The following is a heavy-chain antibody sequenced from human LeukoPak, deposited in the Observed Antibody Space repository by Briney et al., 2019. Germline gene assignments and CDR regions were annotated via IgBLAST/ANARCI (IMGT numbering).Heavy chain of an antibody. Sequence: GASVKVSCKASGYTFTSYGISWVRQAPGQGLEWMGWISAYNGNTNYAQKLQGRVTMTTDTSTSTAYMELRSLRSDDTAVYYCARDLEIAAAGTFNYYYCYGMDVWGQGTTVTVSS. CDR1: GYTFTSYG. CDR2: ISAYNGNT. CDR3: ARDLEIAAAGTFNYYYCYGMDV. D-gene: IGHD6-13*01. V-gene: IGHV1-18*01. J-gene: IGHJ6*02.